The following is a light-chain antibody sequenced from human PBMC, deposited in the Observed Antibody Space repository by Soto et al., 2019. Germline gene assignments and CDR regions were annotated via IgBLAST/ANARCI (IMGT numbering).Light chain of an antibody. CDR1: QSISNY. CDR2: LAS. V-gene: IGKV1-39*01. J-gene: IGKJ1*01. CDR3: QQTYKTPLT. Sequence: DIQMTQSPSSLSASVGDRVTITCRASQSISNYLNWYQHKPGKAPKLLIYLASSLSSGVPSRFSGSGSRTDLTLTISSLQTEDFATYYCQQTYKTPLTFGQGTKVEVK.